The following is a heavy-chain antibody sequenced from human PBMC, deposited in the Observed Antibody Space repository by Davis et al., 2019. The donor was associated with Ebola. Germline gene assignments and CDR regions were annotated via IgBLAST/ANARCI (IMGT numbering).Heavy chain of an antibody. CDR3: ARSDTYCSGGRCYSYPFDY. J-gene: IGHJ4*02. Sequence: MPGGSLSLTCTVSGGSVSSGSYYWSWIRQPPGKGLEWIGYIYYSGSTNYNPSLKSRVTISVDTSKNQFSLKLSSVTAADTAVYYCARSDTYCSGGRCYSYPFDYWGQGTLVSVSS. CDR2: IYYSGST. D-gene: IGHD2-15*01. V-gene: IGHV4-61*01. CDR1: GGSVSSGSYY.